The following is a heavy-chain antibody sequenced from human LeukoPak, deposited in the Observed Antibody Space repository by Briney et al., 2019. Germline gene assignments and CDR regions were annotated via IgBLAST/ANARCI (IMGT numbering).Heavy chain of an antibody. CDR2: ISGSGGST. V-gene: IGHV3-23*01. J-gene: IGHJ1*01. CDR1: GFTFSSYA. CDR3: AKVPVGILYFQEYFQH. Sequence: PGGSLRLSCAASGFTFSSYAMSWVRQAPGKGLEWVSAISGSGGSTYYADSVKGRFTISRDNSKNTLYLQMNSLRAEDTAVYYCAKVPVGILYFQEYFQHWGQGTLVTVSS. D-gene: IGHD2-15*01.